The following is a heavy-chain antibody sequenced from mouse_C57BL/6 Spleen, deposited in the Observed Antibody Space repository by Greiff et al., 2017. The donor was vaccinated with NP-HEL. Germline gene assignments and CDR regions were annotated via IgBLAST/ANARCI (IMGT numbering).Heavy chain of an antibody. V-gene: IGHV14-4*01. CDR1: GFNIKDDY. Sequence: EVKLQQSGAELVRPGASVKLSCTASGFNIKDDYMHWVKQRPEQGLEWIGWIDPENGDTEYASKFQGKATITADTSSNTAYLQLSSLTSEDTAVYYCTTLYYGSSGFAYWGQGTLVTVSA. J-gene: IGHJ3*01. CDR2: IDPENGDT. CDR3: TTLYYGSSGFAY. D-gene: IGHD1-1*01.